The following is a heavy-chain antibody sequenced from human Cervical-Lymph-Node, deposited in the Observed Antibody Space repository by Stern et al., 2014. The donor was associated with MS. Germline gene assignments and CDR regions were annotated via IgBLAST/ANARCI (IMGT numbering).Heavy chain of an antibody. CDR2: ISGSGGTK. J-gene: IGHJ6*02. CDR1: GFTFSDYA. V-gene: IGHV3-23*04. Sequence: VQLVESGGNLVQPGGSLRLSCAPSGFTFSDYAMSWIRQAPGKGLEWISSISGSGGTKNYADSAKSRVTISRDNSKNTLDLQMNSLRAEDSALYYCTKGFTVTGTGYGVDVWGQGTTVTVSS. CDR3: TKGFTVTGTGYGVDV. D-gene: IGHD6-19*01.